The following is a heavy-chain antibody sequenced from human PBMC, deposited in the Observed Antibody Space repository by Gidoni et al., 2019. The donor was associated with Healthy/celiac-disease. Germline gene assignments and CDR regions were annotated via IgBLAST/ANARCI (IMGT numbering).Heavy chain of an antibody. D-gene: IGHD2-15*01. CDR3: ARGGELLPGYFDL. Sequence: QVQLVQSGAEVKKPGASVKVSCKASGYTFTGYYMHWVRQAPGQGLEWMGWINPNRGGTNYAQKFQGRVTMTRDTSISTAYMELSRLRSDDTAVYYCARGGELLPGYFDLWGRGTLVTVSS. CDR1: GYTFTGYY. CDR2: INPNRGGT. V-gene: IGHV1-2*02. J-gene: IGHJ2*01.